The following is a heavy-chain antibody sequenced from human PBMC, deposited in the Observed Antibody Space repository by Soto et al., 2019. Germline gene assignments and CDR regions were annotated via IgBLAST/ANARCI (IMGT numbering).Heavy chain of an antibody. Sequence: QVQLVESGGGVVQPGRSLRLSCAASGFTFSSYGMHWVRQAPGKGLEWVAVIWYDGSNKYYADSVKGRFTISRDNSKNTLYLQMNSRRAEDTAVYYCARDRYSGSYHETHFDYWGQGTLVTVSS. D-gene: IGHD1-26*01. J-gene: IGHJ4*02. CDR1: GFTFSSYG. V-gene: IGHV3-33*01. CDR3: ARDRYSGSYHETHFDY. CDR2: IWYDGSNK.